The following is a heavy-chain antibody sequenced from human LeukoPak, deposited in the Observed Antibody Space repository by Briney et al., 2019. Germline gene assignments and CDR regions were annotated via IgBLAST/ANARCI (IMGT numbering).Heavy chain of an antibody. CDR2: IHPSGGGT. CDR3: ARMAMDPAMVTNFFDL. J-gene: IGHJ4*02. D-gene: IGHD5-18*01. Sequence: ATVKVSCKASGYTFTDYYMYWVRQAPGQGPECMGVIHPSGGGTTYAQKFQGRVTLTKDTATSTVYIELSSLRSDDTAVYYCARMAMDPAMVTNFFDLWGQGTLLIVSA. CDR1: GYTFTDYY. V-gene: IGHV1-46*01.